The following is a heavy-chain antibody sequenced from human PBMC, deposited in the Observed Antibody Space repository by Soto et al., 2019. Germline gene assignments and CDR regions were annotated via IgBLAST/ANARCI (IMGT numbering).Heavy chain of an antibody. CDR2: IWYDGSNK. D-gene: IGHD3-22*01. J-gene: IGHJ4*02. V-gene: IGHV3-33*01. CDR3: ARETVRGYSIDY. CDR1: GFTFSSYG. Sequence: GGSLRLSCAASGFTFSSYGMHWVRQAPGKGLEWVAVIWYDGSNKYYADSVKGRFTISRDNSKNTLYLQMTSLRAEDTAVYSCARETVRGYSIDYWGQGTLVTVSS.